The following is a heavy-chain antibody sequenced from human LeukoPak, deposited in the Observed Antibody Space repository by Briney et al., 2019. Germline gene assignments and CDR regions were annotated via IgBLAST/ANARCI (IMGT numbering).Heavy chain of an antibody. CDR1: GGSISSYY. Sequence: PSETLSLTCTVSGGSISSYYWSWIRQPPGKGLEWIGYIYYSGSTNYNPSLKSRVTISVDTSKNQFSLKLSSVTAADTAVYYCARGSCSGGSCYLNYWGQGTLVTVSS. V-gene: IGHV4-59*01. J-gene: IGHJ4*02. CDR3: ARGSCSGGSCYLNY. D-gene: IGHD2-15*01. CDR2: IYYSGST.